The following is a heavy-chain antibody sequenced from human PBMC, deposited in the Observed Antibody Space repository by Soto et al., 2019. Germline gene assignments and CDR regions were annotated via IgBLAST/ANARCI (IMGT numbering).Heavy chain of an antibody. J-gene: IGHJ6*02. CDR2: IYCSGSS. CDR1: GDSISSDGYY. CDR3: ARVSYGMDV. Sequence: PSETLSLTCTVSGDSISSDGYYWSWMRQHPGKGLEWIGYIYCSGSSYYNPSLKSRVTISVDASKNQFSLKLSSVTAADTAVYYCARVSYGMDVWGQGTTVTVSS. V-gene: IGHV4-31*03.